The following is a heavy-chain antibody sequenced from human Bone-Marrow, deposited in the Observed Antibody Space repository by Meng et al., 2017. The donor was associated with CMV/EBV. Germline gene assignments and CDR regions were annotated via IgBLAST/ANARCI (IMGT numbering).Heavy chain of an antibody. J-gene: IGHJ3*02. CDR2: ISSSGSPI. CDR1: GFTFSDTE. V-gene: IGHV3-48*03. Sequence: GGSLRLSCAASGFTFSDTEMNWVRQAPGEGLEWVSYISSSGSPIYYADSVKGRFTISRDNAKNSLFLQMNSLRAEDTAVYYCARGGYCTSTMCYNLNAFDIWGQGTVVTVS. D-gene: IGHD2-2*03. CDR3: ARGGYCTSTMCYNLNAFDI.